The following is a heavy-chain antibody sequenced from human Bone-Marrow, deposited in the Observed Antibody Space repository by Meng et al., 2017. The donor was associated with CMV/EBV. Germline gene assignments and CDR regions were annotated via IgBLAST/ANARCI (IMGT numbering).Heavy chain of an antibody. CDR1: GFTFSSYA. CDR2: ISYDGSNK. CDR3: ARDKKHGHPGSQYYYYYGMDV. V-gene: IGHV3-30*04. Sequence: SCAASGFTFSSYAMHWVRQAPGKGLEWVAVISYDGSNKYYADSVKGRFTISRDNSKNTLYLQMNSLRAEDTAVYYCARDKKHGHPGSQYYYYYGMDVWGQGTTVTVSS. D-gene: IGHD2/OR15-2a*01. J-gene: IGHJ6*02.